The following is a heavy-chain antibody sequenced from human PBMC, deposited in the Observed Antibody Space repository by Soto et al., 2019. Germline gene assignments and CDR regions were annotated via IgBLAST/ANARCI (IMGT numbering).Heavy chain of an antibody. CDR2: IYSGGST. Sequence: EVQLVESGGGLIQPGGSLRLSCAASGFTVSSNYMSWVRQAPGKGLEWVSVIYSGGSTYYADSVKGRFTISRDNSKNTLYLQMNSLRAEDKAVYYCARGYDYVWGSYRNWGQGTLVTVSS. CDR1: GFTVSSNY. CDR3: ARGYDYVWGSYRN. D-gene: IGHD3-16*02. J-gene: IGHJ4*02. V-gene: IGHV3-53*01.